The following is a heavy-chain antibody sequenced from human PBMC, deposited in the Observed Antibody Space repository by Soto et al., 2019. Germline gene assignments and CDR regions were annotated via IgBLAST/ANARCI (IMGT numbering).Heavy chain of an antibody. V-gene: IGHV4-31*03. CDR1: GGAINSGGYY. CDR3: ALYYDILTGYYRFDY. CDR2: IYYSGST. Sequence: HLQESGPGLVKPSQTLSLSCTVSGGAINSGGYYWSWIRQHPGKGLEWIGNIYYSGSTYYNPSLQSRVTISVDTSKNQFSLKLSSVTAADTAVYYCALYYDILTGYYRFDYWGQGTLVTVSS. J-gene: IGHJ4*02. D-gene: IGHD3-9*01.